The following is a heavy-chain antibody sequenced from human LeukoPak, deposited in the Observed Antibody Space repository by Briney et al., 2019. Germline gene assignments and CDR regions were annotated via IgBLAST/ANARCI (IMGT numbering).Heavy chain of an antibody. Sequence: ASVKVSCKASGYTFTSYAMNWVRQAPGQGLEWMGWINTNTGNPTYAQGFTGRFVFSLDTSVSTAYLQVSSLKAGDTAVYYCARVLAMIRGAPFDYWGQGTLVTVSS. CDR2: INTNTGNP. V-gene: IGHV7-4-1*02. CDR1: GYTFTSYA. D-gene: IGHD3-10*01. J-gene: IGHJ4*02. CDR3: ARVLAMIRGAPFDY.